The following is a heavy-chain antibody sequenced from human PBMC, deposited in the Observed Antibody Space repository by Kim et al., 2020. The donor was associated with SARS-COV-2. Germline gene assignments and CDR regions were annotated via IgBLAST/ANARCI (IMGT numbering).Heavy chain of an antibody. CDR3: ARGGTYYYDSSTYYFDY. J-gene: IGHJ4*02. D-gene: IGHD3-22*01. CDR2: IYYSGST. V-gene: IGHV4-59*01. CDR1: GGSISSYY. Sequence: SETLSLTCTVSGGSISSYYWSWIRQPPGKGLEWIGYIYYSGSTNYNPSLKSRVTISVDTSKNQFPLKLSSVTAADTAVYYCARGGTYYYDSSTYYFDYWGQGTLVTVTS.